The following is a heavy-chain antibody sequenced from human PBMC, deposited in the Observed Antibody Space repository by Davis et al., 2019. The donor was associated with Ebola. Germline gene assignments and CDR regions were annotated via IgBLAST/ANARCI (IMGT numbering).Heavy chain of an antibody. D-gene: IGHD6-13*01. CDR3: ARDPGSSWYFMDV. V-gene: IGHV3-48*02. Sequence: GGSLRLSCAASGFTFSSHTMAWVRQAPGKGLDYVSYISSGSGTIYYADSVKGRFTISRDNAKNSLYLQMNSLRDEDTAVYYCARDPGSSWYFMDVWGKGTTVAVSS. CDR2: ISSGSGTI. J-gene: IGHJ6*04. CDR1: GFTFSSHT.